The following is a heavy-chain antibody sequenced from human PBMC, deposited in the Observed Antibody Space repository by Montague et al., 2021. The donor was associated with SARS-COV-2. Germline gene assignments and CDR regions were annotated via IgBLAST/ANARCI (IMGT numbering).Heavy chain of an antibody. J-gene: IGHJ4*02. D-gene: IGHD2-2*01. CDR2: ISGSGDSI. Sequence: SLRLSCAASGFTFSDYRMNWVRQPPGKGLEWVSSISGSGDSIYYADSXXGRFTIDRDNAYNSLFLQLDSLRAEDTAVYFCVRAAHCSTTSCPHDYWGQGTLVRVSS. V-gene: IGHV3-21*06. CDR1: GFTFSDYR. CDR3: VRAAHCSTTSCPHDY.